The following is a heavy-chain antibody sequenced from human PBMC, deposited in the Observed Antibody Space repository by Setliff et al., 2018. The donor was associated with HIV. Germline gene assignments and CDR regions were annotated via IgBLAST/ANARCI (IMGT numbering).Heavy chain of an antibody. CDR3: AKMTPSYYFYMDA. Sequence: GSLRLSCAVSVVPVSSNYMSWVRQAPGKGLEWVSFISTSGSPIYYADSVKGRFTISRDNAKNSLYLQMHSLRAEDTAIYYCAKMTPSYYFYMDAWGNGTTVTVSS. CDR2: ISTSGSPI. CDR1: VVPVSSNY. D-gene: IGHD2-15*01. V-gene: IGHV3-11*04. J-gene: IGHJ6*03.